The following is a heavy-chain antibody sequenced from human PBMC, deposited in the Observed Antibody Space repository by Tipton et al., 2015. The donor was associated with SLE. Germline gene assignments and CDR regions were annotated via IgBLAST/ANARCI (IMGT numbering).Heavy chain of an antibody. CDR3: ARGIAADLNWFGP. Sequence: TLSLTCTVSGGSISSYYWSWIRQHPGKGLEWIWSIYYSGSTYYNPSLKSRVTISVDTSKNQFSLKLSSVTAADTAVYYCARGIAADLNWFGPWGQGTLVTVSS. D-gene: IGHD6-13*01. CDR1: GGSISSYY. V-gene: IGHV4-39*07. CDR2: IYYSGST. J-gene: IGHJ5*02.